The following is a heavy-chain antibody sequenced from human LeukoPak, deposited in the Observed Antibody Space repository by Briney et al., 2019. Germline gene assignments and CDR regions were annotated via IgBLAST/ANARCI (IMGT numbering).Heavy chain of an antibody. CDR1: GFTFSTSG. Sequence: PGGSLRLSCAASGFTFSTSGMHWVRQAPGKGLEWVAVIWYDGSNKHYAESVKGRFSISRDNSKSTLYLQMNSLRAEDTAVYYCAGCSGGSCYSRGKYGVDVWGQGTTVIVSS. CDR2: IWYDGSNK. J-gene: IGHJ6*02. D-gene: IGHD2-15*01. V-gene: IGHV3-33*01. CDR3: AGCSGGSCYSRGKYGVDV.